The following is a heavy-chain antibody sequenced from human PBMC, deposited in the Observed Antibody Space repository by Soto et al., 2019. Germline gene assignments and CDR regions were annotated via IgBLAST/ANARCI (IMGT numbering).Heavy chain of an antibody. D-gene: IGHD4-17*01. V-gene: IGHV4-39*01. J-gene: IGHJ4*02. CDR3: ARRGGGDSLFDS. Sequence: QLHLQESGPGLVEPSETLSLTCTVSGGSFSSSNYYWGWIRQPPGKGLEWIGNIFYGGGSGVASYSPSLKSRVAISVDTSTNQFSLSMRSLTAADTAVYFCARRGGGDSLFDSWGQGKLVTVSS. CDR2: IFYGGGSGVA. CDR1: GGSFSSSNYY.